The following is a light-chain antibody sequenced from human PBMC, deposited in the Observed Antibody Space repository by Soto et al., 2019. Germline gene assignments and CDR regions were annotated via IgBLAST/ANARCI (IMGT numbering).Light chain of an antibody. CDR1: QSVTTY. J-gene: IGKJ1*01. Sequence: DIQMTQPPSSLSASVGDRVTITCRASQSVTTYLHWYQQKAGEAPKLLIYAISNLQSGVSSRFSGSGSGTDFSLTINTLQPEDFATYYCQQGYSTPWTFGQGTKVEIK. CDR3: QQGYSTPWT. CDR2: AIS. V-gene: IGKV1-39*01.